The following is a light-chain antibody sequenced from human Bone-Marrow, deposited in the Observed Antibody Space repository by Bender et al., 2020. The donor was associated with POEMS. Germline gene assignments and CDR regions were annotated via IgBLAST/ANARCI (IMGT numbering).Light chain of an antibody. J-gene: IGLJ2*01. CDR3: SSYVSQNIAI. CDR1: GSDIGNFAL. Sequence: SALTQPPSASGSPGQSVTISCTGTGSDIGNFALVSWYQQHPGKAPKVIIYEVNKRPSGIPSRFSGSKSGNTASLTVSGLQAEDEADYYCSSYVSQNIAIFGGGTKVTVL. CDR2: EVN. V-gene: IGLV2-8*01.